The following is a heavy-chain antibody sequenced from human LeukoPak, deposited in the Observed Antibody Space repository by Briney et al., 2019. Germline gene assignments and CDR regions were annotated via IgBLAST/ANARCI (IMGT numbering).Heavy chain of an antibody. CDR2: IMPGGHM. D-gene: IGHD3-10*01. Sequence: PGGSLRLSCAASGFTFSSYGMHWVRQPPGKGLEWVSLIMPGGHMDYTDSVKGRFTISRDSFKNTLSLQMNSLRVDDSAVYFCARGNSGTTTFDFWGQGTLVTVSS. CDR1: GFTFSSYG. V-gene: IGHV3-66*01. J-gene: IGHJ4*02. CDR3: ARGNSGTTTFDF.